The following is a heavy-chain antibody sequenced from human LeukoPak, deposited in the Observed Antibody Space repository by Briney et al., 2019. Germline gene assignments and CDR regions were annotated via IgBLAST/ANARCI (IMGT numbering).Heavy chain of an antibody. CDR3: ARVRYSSSWLDY. D-gene: IGHD6-13*01. V-gene: IGHV3-53*01. J-gene: IGHJ4*02. Sequence: PGGSLRLSCAASGFTVSSNYMSWVHQAPGKGLEWVSVIYSGGSTYYADSVKGRFTISRDNSKNTLYLQMNSLRAEDTAVYYCARVRYSSSWLDYRGQGTLVTVSS. CDR2: IYSGGST. CDR1: GFTVSSNY.